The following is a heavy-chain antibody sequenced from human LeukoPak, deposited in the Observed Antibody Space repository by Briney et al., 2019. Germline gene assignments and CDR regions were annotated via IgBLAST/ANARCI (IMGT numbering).Heavy chain of an antibody. Sequence: PGRSLRLSSAASGFTFSSYGMHWARQAPGTWLEWGAFIRYDGSNKYYADSVKGRFTISRYNSKNTLYLQMISLRAEDTAVYYCGRAMITFGGVIVQPDYWGQGTLVTVSS. CDR2: IRYDGSNK. D-gene: IGHD3-16*02. V-gene: IGHV3-30*02. J-gene: IGHJ4*02. CDR3: GRAMITFGGVIVQPDY. CDR1: GFTFSSYG.